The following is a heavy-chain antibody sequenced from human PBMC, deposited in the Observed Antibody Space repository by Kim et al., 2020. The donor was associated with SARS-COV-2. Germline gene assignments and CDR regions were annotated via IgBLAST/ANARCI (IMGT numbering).Heavy chain of an antibody. Sequence: GGSLRLSCAASGFTFSSYAMHWVRQAPGKGLEYVSAISSNGGSTYYANSVKGRFTISRDNSKNTLYLQMGSLRAEDMAVYYCARVRYYDSSGSFDYYGMDVWGQGTTVTGSS. V-gene: IGHV3-64*01. CDR2: ISSNGGST. J-gene: IGHJ6*02. CDR3: ARVRYYDSSGSFDYYGMDV. D-gene: IGHD3-22*01. CDR1: GFTFSSYA.